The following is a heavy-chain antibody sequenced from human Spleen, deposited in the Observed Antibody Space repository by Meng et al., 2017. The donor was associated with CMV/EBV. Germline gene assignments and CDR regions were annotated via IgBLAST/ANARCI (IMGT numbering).Heavy chain of an antibody. CDR3: TRGSPATRYFDL. D-gene: IGHD1-1*01. Sequence: GSGFTFRDRYMDWVRQAPGKGLEWVARTRSRASRFSTEYAASVKGRFTISRDESGNSLYLQMNSLTAEDTAVYYCTRGSPATRYFDLWGRGTLVTVSS. CDR1: GFTFRDRY. CDR2: TRSRASRFST. V-gene: IGHV3-72*01. J-gene: IGHJ2*01.